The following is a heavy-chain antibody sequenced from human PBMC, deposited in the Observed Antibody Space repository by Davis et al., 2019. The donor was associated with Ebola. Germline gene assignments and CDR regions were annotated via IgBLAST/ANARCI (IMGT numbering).Heavy chain of an antibody. V-gene: IGHV3-23*01. CDR1: GFSLSSYA. Sequence: GESLKISCAASGFSLSSYAWVGQPPAKGLEWISSLSDSDNTYYADAVKGRFTVSRANSKNTFYLQMSSLRAEDTAIYYCAKDAQSAYAPSAFDSWGQGALVTVSS. D-gene: IGHD5-12*01. J-gene: IGHJ4*02. CDR3: AKDAQSAYAPSAFDS. CDR2: LSDSDNT.